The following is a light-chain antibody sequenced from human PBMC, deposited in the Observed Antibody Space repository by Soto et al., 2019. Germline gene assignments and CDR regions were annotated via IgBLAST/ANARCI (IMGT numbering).Light chain of an antibody. CDR1: QSVSISY. J-gene: IGKJ5*01. V-gene: IGKV3-20*01. CDR2: GAS. CDR3: QKYGSSPIN. Sequence: IELTHSPATLSLSPGERATLSCISSQSVSISYLAWYQQKPGQAPRLLIYGASSRATGIPDRFSGSGSGTDFTLTISRLEAEDFAVYYCQKYGSSPINCGKGTRLEIK.